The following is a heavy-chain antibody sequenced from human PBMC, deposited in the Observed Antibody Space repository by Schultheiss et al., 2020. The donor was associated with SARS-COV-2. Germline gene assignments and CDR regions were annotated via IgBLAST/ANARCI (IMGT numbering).Heavy chain of an antibody. D-gene: IGHD2-21*02. J-gene: IGHJ4*02. Sequence: GGSLRLSCAASGFTFSSYAMHWVRQAPGKGLEWVAVISYDGSNKYYADSVKGRFTISRDNSKNTLYLQMNSLRAEDTAVYYCAKDRWLEGSCGGDCYSPQGYWGQGTLVTVSS. CDR1: GFTFSSYA. CDR3: AKDRWLEGSCGGDCYSPQGY. V-gene: IGHV3-30-3*01. CDR2: ISYDGSNK.